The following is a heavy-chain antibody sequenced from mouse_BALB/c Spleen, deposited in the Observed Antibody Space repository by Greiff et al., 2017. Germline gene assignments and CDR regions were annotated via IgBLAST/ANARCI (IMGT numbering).Heavy chain of an antibody. CDR2: ISSGSSTI. D-gene: IGHD6-1*01. Sequence: EVKLVESGGGLVQPGGSRKLSCAASGFTFSSFGMHWVRQAPEKGLEWVAYISSGSSTIYYADTVKGRFTISRDNPKNTLFLQMTILRSEDTAMYYCARGGQPYYFDYWGQGTTLTVSS. J-gene: IGHJ2*01. CDR1: GFTFSSFG. CDR3: ARGGQPYYFDY. V-gene: IGHV5-17*02.